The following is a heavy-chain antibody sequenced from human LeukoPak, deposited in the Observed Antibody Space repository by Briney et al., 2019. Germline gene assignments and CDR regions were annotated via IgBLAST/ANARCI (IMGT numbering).Heavy chain of an antibody. V-gene: IGHV3-7*01. CDR2: IKQDGSEK. Sequence: GGSLRLSCAASGFTFSSYSMNWVRQAPGKGLEWVANIKQDGSEKYYVDSVKGRFTISRDNAKNSLYLQMNSLRAEDTAVYYCASGPPMVRGVIRFDPWGQGTLVTVSS. CDR3: ASGPPMVRGVIRFDP. J-gene: IGHJ5*02. CDR1: GFTFSSYS. D-gene: IGHD3-10*01.